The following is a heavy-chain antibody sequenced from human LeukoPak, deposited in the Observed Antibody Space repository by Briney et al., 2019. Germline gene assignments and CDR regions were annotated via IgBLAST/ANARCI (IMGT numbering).Heavy chain of an antibody. CDR3: ARAQTVLMVYARRIWFDP. D-gene: IGHD2-8*01. Sequence: SETLSLTCAAYGGSFSGYYWSWIRQPPGKGLEWIGEINHSGSTNYNPSLKSRVTISVDTSKNQFSLKLSSVTAADTAVYYCARAQTVLMVYARRIWFDPWGQGTLVTVSS. J-gene: IGHJ5*02. V-gene: IGHV4-34*01. CDR2: INHSGST. CDR1: GGSFSGYY.